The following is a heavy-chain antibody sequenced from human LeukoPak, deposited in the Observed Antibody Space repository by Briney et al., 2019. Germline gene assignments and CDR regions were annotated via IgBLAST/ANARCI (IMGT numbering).Heavy chain of an antibody. J-gene: IGHJ6*03. V-gene: IGHV4-34*01. D-gene: IGHD1-1*01. CDR1: GGSFSGYY. Sequence: KPSETLSLSCAVYGGSFSGYYWSWIRQPPGKGLEWIGEINRSGSTNYNPSLKSRVTISVDTSKNQFSLKLSSVTAADTAVYYCARARTTYYYYYMDVWGKGTTVTVSS. CDR2: INRSGST. CDR3: ARARTTYYYYYMDV.